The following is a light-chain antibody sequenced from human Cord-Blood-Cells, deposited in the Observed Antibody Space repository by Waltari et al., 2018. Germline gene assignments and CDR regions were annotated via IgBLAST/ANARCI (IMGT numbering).Light chain of an antibody. CDR1: ALPKQY. CDR3: QSADSSGTYVV. CDR2: KDS. J-gene: IGLJ2*01. V-gene: IGLV3-25*02. Sequence: SYELTQPPSVSVSPAQTARITCSGDALPKQYAYWYQQKPGQAPVLVIYKDSDRPSGIPERFSGSSSGTTVTLTISGVQAEDEADYYCQSADSSGTYVVFGGGTKLTVL.